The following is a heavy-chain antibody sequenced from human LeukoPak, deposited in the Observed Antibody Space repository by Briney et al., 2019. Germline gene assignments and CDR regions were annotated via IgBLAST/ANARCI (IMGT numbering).Heavy chain of an antibody. J-gene: IGHJ4*02. D-gene: IGHD1-14*01. V-gene: IGHV4-34*01. Sequence: SETLSLTCAVYGGSFSGYYWSWIRQPPGKGLEWIGEINHSGSTNYNPSLKSRVTISVDTSKNQFSLKLSSVTAADTAVYYCARGNRPYLDYWGQGTLVTGSS. CDR1: GGSFSGYY. CDR2: INHSGST. CDR3: ARGNRPYLDY.